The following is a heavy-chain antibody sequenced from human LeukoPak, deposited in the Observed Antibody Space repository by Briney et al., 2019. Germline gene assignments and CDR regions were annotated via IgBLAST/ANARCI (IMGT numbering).Heavy chain of an antibody. J-gene: IGHJ4*02. D-gene: IGHD4-23*01. Sequence: GASVKVSCKASGYTFTGYYMHWVRQAPGQGLEWMGWINPNSGGTNYAQKFQGRVTMTRDTSISTAYMELSRLRSDDTAVYYCARALDLGGNTKSPPLYFDYWGQGTLVTVSS. V-gene: IGHV1-2*02. CDR3: ARALDLGGNTKSPPLYFDY. CDR1: GYTFTGYY. CDR2: INPNSGGT.